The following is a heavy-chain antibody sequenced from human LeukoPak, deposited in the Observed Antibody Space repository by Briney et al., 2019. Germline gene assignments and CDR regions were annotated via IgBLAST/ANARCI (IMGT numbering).Heavy chain of an antibody. J-gene: IGHJ4*02. CDR3: AGLGWNGDY. D-gene: IGHD1-1*01. CDR2: SYYGVTT. CDR1: SRSISGSPSY. V-gene: IGHV4-39*01. Sequence: PSETLSLTCTVSSRSISGSPSYWAWIRQPPGKGLECIGASYYGVTTYYNPSVKSRVNISLDTSKNQFSLKLTAVTAEDTAIDYCAGLGWNGDYWGQGTLVTVSS.